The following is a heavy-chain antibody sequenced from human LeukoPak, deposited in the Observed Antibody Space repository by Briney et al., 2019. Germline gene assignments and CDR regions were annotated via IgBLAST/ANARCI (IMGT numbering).Heavy chain of an antibody. CDR1: GYTFTGYY. D-gene: IGHD3-3*01. CDR3: ARQIGIYDFWSGAYFDY. V-gene: IGHV1-2*02. CDR2: INPNSGGT. J-gene: IGHJ4*02. Sequence: ASVKVSCKASGYTFTGYYMHWVRQAPGQGLEWMGWINPNSGGTNYAQKFQGRVTMTRDTSISTAYMELSRLRSDDPAVFYCARQIGIYDFWSGAYFDYWGQGTLVTVSS.